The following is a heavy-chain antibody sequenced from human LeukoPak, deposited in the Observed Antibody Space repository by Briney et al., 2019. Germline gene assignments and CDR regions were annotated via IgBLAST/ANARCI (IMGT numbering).Heavy chain of an antibody. V-gene: IGHV3-30*03. J-gene: IGHJ4*02. CDR1: GFTFSSYG. CDR3: ARDGPRRYSSGWYNY. Sequence: GGSLRLSCAASGFTFSSYGMHWVRQAPGKGLEWVAVISYDGSNKYYADSVKGRFTISRDNAKNSLYLQMNSLRAEDTAVYYCARDGPRRYSSGWYNYWGQGTLVTVSS. CDR2: ISYDGSNK. D-gene: IGHD6-19*01.